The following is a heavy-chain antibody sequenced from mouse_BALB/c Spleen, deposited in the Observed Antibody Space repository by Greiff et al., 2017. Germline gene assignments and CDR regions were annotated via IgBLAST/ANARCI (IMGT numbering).Heavy chain of an antibody. Sequence: DVMLVESGGGLVQPGGSRKLSCAASGFTFSSFGMHWVRQAPEKGLEWVAYISSGSSTIYYADTVKGRFTISRDNPKNTLFLQMTSLRSEDTAMYYCARGTARTGFAYWGQGTLVTVSA. V-gene: IGHV5-17*02. CDR3: ARGTARTGFAY. J-gene: IGHJ3*01. CDR2: ISSGSSTI. D-gene: IGHD3-2*01. CDR1: GFTFSSFG.